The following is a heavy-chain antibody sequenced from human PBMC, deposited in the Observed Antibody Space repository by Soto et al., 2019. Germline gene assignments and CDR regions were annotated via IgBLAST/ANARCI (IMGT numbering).Heavy chain of an antibody. Sequence: QVQLQESGPGLVKPSGTLSLTCAVSSGSISSSNWWSWVRQPQGKGLEWIGEIYHSWSTNYNPSLTSRVTISVDKSTNQFALKLSSGTAADTAVFYCAGGITVAGPSRDGFDIWCQGTMVTVAS. V-gene: IGHV4-4*02. D-gene: IGHD6-19*01. J-gene: IGHJ3*02. CDR1: SGSISSSNW. CDR3: AGGITVAGPSRDGFDI. CDR2: IYHSWST.